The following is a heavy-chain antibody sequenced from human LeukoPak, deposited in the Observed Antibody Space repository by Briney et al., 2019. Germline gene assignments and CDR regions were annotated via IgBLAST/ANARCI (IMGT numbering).Heavy chain of an antibody. V-gene: IGHV3-66*01. CDR1: GITVSRNY. J-gene: IGHJ4*02. CDR2: IYSGDTT. Sequence: AESLRLSCAASGITVSRNYMNWVRQAPGKGLEWVSVIYSGDTTHYADSVKGRFSISRGNSKNTLYLQMNNLRVEDTAVYYCARDLAYGDYIYDYWGQGTLVTVSS. CDR3: ARDLAYGDYIYDY. D-gene: IGHD4-17*01.